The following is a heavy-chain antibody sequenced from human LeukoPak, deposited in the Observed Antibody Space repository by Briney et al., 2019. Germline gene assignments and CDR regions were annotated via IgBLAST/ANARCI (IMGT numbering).Heavy chain of an antibody. CDR3: ARDKSASSPREWFDP. J-gene: IGHJ5*02. V-gene: IGHV3-23*01. CDR1: GFIFGSYA. CDR2: ISPSGSAT. D-gene: IGHD6-6*01. Sequence: GGSLRLSCAASGFIFGSYAMSWVRQGPEKGLEWVSTISPSGSATYYADSVKGRFTISRDNSKSTLYLQVNSLRDEDTALYHCARDKSASSPREWFDPWGQGTVVTVSS.